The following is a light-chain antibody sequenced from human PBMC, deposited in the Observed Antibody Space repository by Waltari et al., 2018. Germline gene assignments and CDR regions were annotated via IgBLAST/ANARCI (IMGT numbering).Light chain of an antibody. CDR2: DVS. CDR1: SSDVGGYNY. CDR3: CSYAGSSTLNWV. J-gene: IGLJ3*02. Sequence: QSALTQPASVSGSPGQSLTIPCTGTSSDVGGYNYVSWYQQHPGKAPKLMIYDVSKRPSGVSNRFSGSKSGNTASLTISGLQAEDEADYYCCSYAGSSTLNWVFGGGTKLTVL. V-gene: IGLV2-23*02.